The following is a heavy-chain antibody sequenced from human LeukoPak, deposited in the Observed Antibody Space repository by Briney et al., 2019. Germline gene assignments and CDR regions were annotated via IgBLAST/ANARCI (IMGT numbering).Heavy chain of an antibody. D-gene: IGHD2-2*01. CDR1: GGSISSYY. V-gene: IGHV4-4*07. Sequence: SETLSLTCTVSGGSISSYYWSWIRQPAGKGLEWIGRIYTSGSTNYNPSLKSRVTMSVDTSKNQFSLKLSSVTAADTAVYYCAKGYCSSTSCHEGYYYYMDVWGKGTTVTVSS. J-gene: IGHJ6*03. CDR2: IYTSGST. CDR3: AKGYCSSTSCHEGYYYYMDV.